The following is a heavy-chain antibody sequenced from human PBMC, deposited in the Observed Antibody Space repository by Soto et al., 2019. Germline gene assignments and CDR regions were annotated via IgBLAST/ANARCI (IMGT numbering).Heavy chain of an antibody. D-gene: IGHD1-7*01. CDR2: IYYSGST. V-gene: IGHV4-39*01. J-gene: IGHJ6*02. CDR3: ASRGLELDYSYYGMDA. Sequence: SETLSLTCTVSGGSISSSSYYWGWIRQPPGKGLEWIGSIYYSGSTYYNPSLKSRVTISVDTSKNQFSLKLSSVTAADTAVYYCASRGLELDYSYYGMDAWGQGTTVTVSS. CDR1: GGSISSSSYY.